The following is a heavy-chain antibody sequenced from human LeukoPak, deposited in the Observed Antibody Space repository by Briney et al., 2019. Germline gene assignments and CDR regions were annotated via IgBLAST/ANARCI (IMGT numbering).Heavy chain of an antibody. V-gene: IGHV1-8*01. J-gene: IGHJ4*02. D-gene: IGHD3-9*01. CDR3: ARYHDILTGLSRDY. Sequence: ASVKVSCKASGYTFTSYDINWVRQATGQGLEWMGWMNPNSSNTGYAQKFQGRVTMTRNTSISTAYMELSSLRSEDTAVYYCARYHDILTGLSRDYWGQGTLVTVSS. CDR1: GYTFTSYD. CDR2: MNPNSSNT.